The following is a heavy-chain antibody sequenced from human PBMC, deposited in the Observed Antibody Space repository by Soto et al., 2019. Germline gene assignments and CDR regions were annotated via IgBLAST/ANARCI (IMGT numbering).Heavy chain of an antibody. CDR2: IYSTGNT. D-gene: IGHD2-2*01. V-gene: IGHV4-38-2*02. J-gene: IGHJ5*02. CDR3: ARVPDR. Sequence: SETLSLTCTVSGDPIRSSSYWGWIRQPPGKGLEWIGSIYSTGNTYYNPTLNSQDTISVDTSKNQFSLNLISVTAADTAVYYCARVPDRWGQGTLVTVSS. CDR1: GDPIRSSSY.